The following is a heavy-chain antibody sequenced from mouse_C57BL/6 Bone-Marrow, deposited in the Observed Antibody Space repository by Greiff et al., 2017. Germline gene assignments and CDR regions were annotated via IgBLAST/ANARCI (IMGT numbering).Heavy chain of an antibody. D-gene: IGHD1-1*01. J-gene: IGHJ4*01. V-gene: IGHV1-64*01. CDR2: IHPNSGST. Sequence: QVQLQQPGAELVKPGASVKLSCKASGYTFTSYWMHWVKQRPGQGLEWIGMIHPNSGSTNYNEKFKSKATLTVDKSSSTAYMQLSSLTSEDSAVYYCARRDYYGSSSYYYAMDYWGKGTSVTVSS. CDR1: GYTFTSYW. CDR3: ARRDYYGSSSYYYAMDY.